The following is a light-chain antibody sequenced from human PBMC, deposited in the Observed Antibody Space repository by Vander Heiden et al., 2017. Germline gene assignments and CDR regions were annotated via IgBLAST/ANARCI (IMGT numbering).Light chain of an antibody. CDR1: QSVSSY. CDR2: DAS. J-gene: IGKJ2*01. Sequence: EIVLTHASATLSLSPGERATRSCRASQSVSSYLAWYQQKPGQAPRLLIYDASNRATGIPARFSGSGSGTDFTLPISSLEPEDFAVYYCQQRSNWPPYTFGQGTKLEIK. V-gene: IGKV3-11*01. CDR3: QQRSNWPPYT.